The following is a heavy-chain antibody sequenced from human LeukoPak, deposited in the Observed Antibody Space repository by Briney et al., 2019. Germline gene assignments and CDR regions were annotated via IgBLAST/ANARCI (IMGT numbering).Heavy chain of an antibody. V-gene: IGHV3-53*01. D-gene: IGHD3-22*01. CDR2: IYSGGST. J-gene: IGHJ4*02. CDR3: ARGPYYYDSSGWDY. CDR1: GFTVSSNY. Sequence: GGSLRLSCAASGFTVSSNYMSWVRQAPGKGLEWVSVIYSGGSTYYADSVKGRFTISRDNSKNTLYLQMNSLRAEDTALYYCARGPYYYDSSGWDYWGQGTLVTVSS.